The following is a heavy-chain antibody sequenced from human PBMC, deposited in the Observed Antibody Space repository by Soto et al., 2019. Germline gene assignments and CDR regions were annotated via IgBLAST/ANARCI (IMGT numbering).Heavy chain of an antibody. CDR2: IIPIFGTA. CDR1: GGTLSSYA. V-gene: IGHV1-69*01. J-gene: IGHJ5*02. Sequence: ASVKLSCKASGGTLSSYARSWVRQATGQGLEWMGGIIPIFGTANYAQKFQGRVTITADESTSTAYMELSSLRSEDTAVYYCARDRSSGYYYDSSGYYDLEGPKNWFDPWGQGTLVTVSS. D-gene: IGHD3-22*01. CDR3: ARDRSSGYYYDSSGYYDLEGPKNWFDP.